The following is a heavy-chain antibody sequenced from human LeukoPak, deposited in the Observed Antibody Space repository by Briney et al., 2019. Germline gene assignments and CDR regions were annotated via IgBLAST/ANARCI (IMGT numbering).Heavy chain of an antibody. Sequence: PSETLSLTCTVSGGSISSSSYYWGWIRQPPGKGLEWIGSIYYSGSTYYNPSLKSRVTTSVDTSKNQFSLKLSSVTAADTAVYYCARDINYYDSSGFDYWGQGTLVTVSS. CDR1: GGSISSSSYY. J-gene: IGHJ4*02. D-gene: IGHD3-22*01. V-gene: IGHV4-39*07. CDR3: ARDINYYDSSGFDY. CDR2: IYYSGST.